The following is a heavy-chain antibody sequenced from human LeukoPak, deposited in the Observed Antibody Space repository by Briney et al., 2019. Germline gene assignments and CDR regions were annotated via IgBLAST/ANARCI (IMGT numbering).Heavy chain of an antibody. CDR3: ANTYYYDGSGYYYLGWFDP. CDR1: RFTVSTNY. D-gene: IGHD3-22*01. J-gene: IGHJ5*02. CDR2: IDSGGFT. V-gene: IGHV3-66*01. Sequence: GGSLRLSCAASRFTVSTNYMSWVRQAPGKGLEWVSLIDSGGFTYYAGSVKGRFTISRDNSKNTLYLQMNSLRAEDTAVYFCANTYYYDGSGYYYLGWFDPWGQGTLVTVSS.